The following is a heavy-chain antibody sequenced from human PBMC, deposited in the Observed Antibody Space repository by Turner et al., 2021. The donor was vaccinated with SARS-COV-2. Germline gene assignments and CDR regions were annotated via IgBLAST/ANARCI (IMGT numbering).Heavy chain of an antibody. Sequence: EVQLVVSGGGLVKPGGYLRLSCAASGFTSSDAYLSWVRQSAGKGLEWVCRIKSKTDGGITDYAEPVTGRFTISRDDSENTLYLQMNSLKTEDTAVYYCTVRGKVSYTWFDPLGQGTLVTVSS. J-gene: IGHJ5*02. CDR1: GFTSSDAY. CDR2: IKSKTDGGIT. V-gene: IGHV3-15*01. CDR3: TVRGKVSYTWFDP. D-gene: IGHD3-10*01.